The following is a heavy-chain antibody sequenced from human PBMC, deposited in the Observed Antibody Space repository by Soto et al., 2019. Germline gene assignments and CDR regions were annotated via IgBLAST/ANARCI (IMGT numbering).Heavy chain of an antibody. D-gene: IGHD3-22*01. V-gene: IGHV3-23*01. J-gene: IGHJ4*02. CDR2: ISGSGGST. Sequence: PGGSLRLSCAASGFTFSSYAMSWVRQAPGKGLEWVSAISGSGGSTYYADSVKGRFTISRDNSKNTLYLQMNSLRAEDTAVYYCAKDLRYYDSSGYYGEYYFDYWGQGTLVTVSS. CDR3: AKDLRYYDSSGYYGEYYFDY. CDR1: GFTFSSYA.